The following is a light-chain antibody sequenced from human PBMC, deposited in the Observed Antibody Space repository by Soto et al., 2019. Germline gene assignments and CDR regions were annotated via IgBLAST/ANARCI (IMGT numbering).Light chain of an antibody. J-gene: IGKJ2*01. CDR1: QSISNH. CDR3: QQSYIMSEGYT. V-gene: IGKV1-39*01. Sequence: DIQVTQSPSSLSASAGDRVTITCRASQSISNHLNWYQQKPGKAPKLLIYAASSLRSGVPSRFSGSGSGTDFTLTITSLQPEDFATYYCQQSYIMSEGYTFGQGTKVDIK. CDR2: AAS.